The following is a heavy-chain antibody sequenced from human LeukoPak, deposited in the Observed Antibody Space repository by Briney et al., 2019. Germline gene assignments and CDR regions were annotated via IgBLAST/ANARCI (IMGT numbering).Heavy chain of an antibody. CDR1: GGSISTYY. V-gene: IGHV4-59*01. J-gene: IGHJ4*02. D-gene: IGHD5-12*01. CDR2: IHYSGAT. CDR3: AREYSAFDY. Sequence: SETLSLTCTVSGGSISTYYWSWIRQAPGKGLEWIGYIHYSGATSYNPSLKSRVTISVDTSKNHLSLELTSATAADTAVYYCAREYSAFDYWGQGTLVTVSS.